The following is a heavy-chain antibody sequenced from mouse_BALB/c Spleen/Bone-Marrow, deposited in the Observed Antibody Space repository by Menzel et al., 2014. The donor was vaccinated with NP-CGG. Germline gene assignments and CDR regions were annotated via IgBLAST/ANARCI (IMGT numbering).Heavy chain of an antibody. CDR3: ARKLEYGDYDAMDY. CDR2: ISSGGSYT. D-gene: IGHD2-13*01. J-gene: IGHJ4*01. CDR1: GFTFSSYA. V-gene: IGHV5-9-3*01. Sequence: EVQLVESGGGLVKPGGSLKLSCAASGFTFSSYAMSWVRQTPEKWLEWVATISSGGSYTYYPDSVKGRFTISRDNAKNTLYLQMSSLRSEDTAMYYCARKLEYGDYDAMDYWGQGTSVTVSS.